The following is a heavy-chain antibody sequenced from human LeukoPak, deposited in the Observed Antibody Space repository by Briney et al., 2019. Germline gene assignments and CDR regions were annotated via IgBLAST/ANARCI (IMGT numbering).Heavy chain of an antibody. CDR2: IYYSGST. J-gene: IGHJ6*03. V-gene: IGHV4-59*01. CDR1: GGSISSCY. D-gene: IGHD3-10*01. Sequence: SETLSLTCTVSGGSISSCYWSWIRQPPGKGLEWIGYIYYSGSTNYSPSLKSRVTISVDTSKNQFSLKLSSVTAADTAAYYCARADSGNWPYYYYYYMDVWGKGTTVTVSS. CDR3: ARADSGNWPYYYYYYMDV.